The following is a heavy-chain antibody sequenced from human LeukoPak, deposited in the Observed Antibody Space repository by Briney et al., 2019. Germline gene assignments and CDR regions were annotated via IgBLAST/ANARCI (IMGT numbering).Heavy chain of an antibody. D-gene: IGHD3-16*01. Sequence: GGSRSFSCVASGFIFTDHGMSWVRQAQGKGLDWVANIKEDESAKFYADSVRGRFTISRDNAKNSVYLEMNNLRVEDTAVYYCARAVDVADYWGRGTLVTVSS. J-gene: IGHJ4*02. CDR2: IKEDESAK. V-gene: IGHV3-7*01. CDR1: GFIFTDHG. CDR3: ARAVDVADY.